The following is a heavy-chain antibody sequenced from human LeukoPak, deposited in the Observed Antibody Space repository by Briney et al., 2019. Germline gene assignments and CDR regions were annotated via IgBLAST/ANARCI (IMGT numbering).Heavy chain of an antibody. J-gene: IGHJ6*03. CDR2: IHHSGST. CDR1: GGSISSYY. V-gene: IGHV4-59*01. D-gene: IGHD1-26*01. CDR3: ARGPQGWELLPYYCYYMDV. Sequence: SETLSLTCTVSGGSISSYYWSWIRQPPGKGLEWIGSIHHSGSTYYNPSLKSRVTISVDTSKNQFSLKLSSVTAADTAVYYCARGPQGWELLPYYCYYMDVWGKGTTVTVSS.